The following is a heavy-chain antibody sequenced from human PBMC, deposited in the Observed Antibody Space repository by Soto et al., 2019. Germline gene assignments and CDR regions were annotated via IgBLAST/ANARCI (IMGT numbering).Heavy chain of an antibody. V-gene: IGHV3-21*01. CDR3: ARDSCSSTSCYDY. CDR2: ISSSSSYI. J-gene: IGHJ4*02. CDR1: GFTFSSYS. D-gene: IGHD2-2*01. Sequence: VQLVESGGGLVKPGGSLRLSCAASGFTFSSYSMNWVHQAPGKGLEWVSSISSSSSYIYYADSVKGRFTISRDNAKNSLYLQMNSLRAEDTAVYYCARDSCSSTSCYDYWGQGTLVTVSS.